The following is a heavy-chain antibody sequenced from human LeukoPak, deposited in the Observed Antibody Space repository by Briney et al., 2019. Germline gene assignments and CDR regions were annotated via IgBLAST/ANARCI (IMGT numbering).Heavy chain of an antibody. CDR2: IKQDGSEK. V-gene: IGHV3-7*01. CDR1: GFTFSRSW. D-gene: IGHD1-26*01. Sequence: GGSLRLSCAASGFTFSRSWMSWVRQAPGKGLEWVANIKQDGSEKYYVDSVKGRFTISRDNAKNSLYLQMNSLRAEDTAVYYCARDRMELGVDYWGQGTLVTVSS. CDR3: ARDRMELGVDY. J-gene: IGHJ4*02.